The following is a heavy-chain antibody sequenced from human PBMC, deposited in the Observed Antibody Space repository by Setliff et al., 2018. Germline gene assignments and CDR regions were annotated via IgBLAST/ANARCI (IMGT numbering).Heavy chain of an antibody. D-gene: IGHD6-19*01. CDR3: ARQIGSSLSHFYYYMDV. V-gene: IGHV5-51*01. J-gene: IGHJ6*03. CDR2: IYPDDSDT. CDR1: GYNFASYW. Sequence: GESLTISCKGSGYNFASYWIARVRQMPGKGLEWMGIIYPDDSDTRYSPSFQGQVTISADKSISTAYLQWSSLKASDTAMYYCARQIGSSLSHFYYYMDVWGKGTTVTSP.